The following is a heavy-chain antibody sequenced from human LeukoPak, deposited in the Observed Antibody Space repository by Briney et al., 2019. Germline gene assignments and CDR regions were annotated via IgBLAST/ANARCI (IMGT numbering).Heavy chain of an antibody. Sequence: PGGSLRLSCAASGFTVSSNYMSWVRQAPGKGLECVSVIFSGGGTYYADSVKGRFTISRDSSKNTLYLQMNSLRAEDTAIYYCARAPSGWSYDYWGQGTLVTVSS. CDR3: ARAPSGWSYDY. D-gene: IGHD6-19*01. V-gene: IGHV3-66*01. J-gene: IGHJ4*02. CDR1: GFTVSSNY. CDR2: IFSGGGT.